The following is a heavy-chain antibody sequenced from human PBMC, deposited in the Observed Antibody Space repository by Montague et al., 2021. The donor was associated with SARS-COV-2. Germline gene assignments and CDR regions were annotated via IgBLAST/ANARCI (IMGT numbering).Heavy chain of an antibody. CDR1: GDSVSRGSSY. V-gene: IGHV4-61*01. CDR3: ARHARGEGYTSWFDS. D-gene: IGHD5-24*01. CDR2: IYYTGSS. J-gene: IGHJ5*01. Sequence: SETLSLTCTVSGDSVSRGSSYWSWIRQPPGKGLEWIGYIYYTGSSKYNSSLKSRLTISVDTSKNQFSLKLSSVTAADTAVYYCARHARGEGYTSWFDSWGQGTLVTISS.